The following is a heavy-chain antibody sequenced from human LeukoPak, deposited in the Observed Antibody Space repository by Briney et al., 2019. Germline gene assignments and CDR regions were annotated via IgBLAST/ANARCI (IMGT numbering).Heavy chain of an antibody. V-gene: IGHV3-7*01. CDR3: AKYNDYDFDY. D-gene: IGHD4-17*01. J-gene: IGHJ4*02. CDR2: INQDGSQT. CDR1: GFTFRSNW. Sequence: GGSLRLSCAASGFTFRSNWMSWVRQAPGKGLEWVAKINQDGSQTKYVDSVKGRFTISRDNAKNSLQLQMNSLRADDTAVYYCAKYNDYDFDYWGQGTLVTVSP.